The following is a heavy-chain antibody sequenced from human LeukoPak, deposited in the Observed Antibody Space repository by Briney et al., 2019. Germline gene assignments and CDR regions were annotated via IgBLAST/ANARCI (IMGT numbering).Heavy chain of an antibody. V-gene: IGHV4-34*01. CDR3: ARIRTYNWFDP. CDR2: IYYSGRT. D-gene: IGHD1-14*01. Sequence: NPSETLSLTCAVYGGSFSGYYWSWIRQPPGKGLEWIGSIYYSGRTYYNPSLKSRVTISVDTSKNQFSLKLSSVTAADTAVYYCARIRTYNWFDPWGQGTLVTVSS. CDR1: GGSFSGYY. J-gene: IGHJ5*02.